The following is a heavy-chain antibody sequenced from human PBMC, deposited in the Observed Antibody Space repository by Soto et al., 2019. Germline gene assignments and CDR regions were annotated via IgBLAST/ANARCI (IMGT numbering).Heavy chain of an antibody. CDR3: ARDQGVGAFDI. Sequence: ETLSLTCAVSGYSISSGYYWGWIQQPPGKGLEWIGSIYHSGSTYYNPSLKSRVTISVDTSKNQFSLKLSSVTAADTAVYYCARDQGVGAFDIWGQGTMVSVSS. CDR1: GYSISSGYY. CDR2: IYHSGST. V-gene: IGHV4-38-2*02. J-gene: IGHJ3*02. D-gene: IGHD3-10*01.